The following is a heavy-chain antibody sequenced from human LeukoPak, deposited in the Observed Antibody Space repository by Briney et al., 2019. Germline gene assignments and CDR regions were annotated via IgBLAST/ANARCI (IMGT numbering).Heavy chain of an antibody. CDR3: ATYSSLNRREFQY. J-gene: IGHJ1*01. CDR1: GGTFSSYA. D-gene: IGHD3-22*01. Sequence: ASVKVSCKASGGTFSSYAISWVRQAPGQGLEWMGWISAYNGNTNYAQKLQGRVTMTTDTSTSTAYMELRSLRSDDTAVYYCATYSSLNRREFQYWGQGTLLTVSS. CDR2: ISAYNGNT. V-gene: IGHV1-18*01.